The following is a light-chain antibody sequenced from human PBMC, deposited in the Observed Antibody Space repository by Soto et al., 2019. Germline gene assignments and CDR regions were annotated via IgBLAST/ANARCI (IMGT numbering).Light chain of an antibody. CDR2: EAN. J-gene: IGLJ1*01. V-gene: IGLV2-23*01. Sequence: QAVLTRSASVSGPPGQSITISCTGTNSDVGNFNLVSWYQQHPDKAPKLIIYEANKRPSGVSGRFSGSKSGNTASLTISGLRSEDEAEYHCCSYAGGSAYVFGTGTKVTVL. CDR1: NSDVGNFNL. CDR3: CSYAGGSAYV.